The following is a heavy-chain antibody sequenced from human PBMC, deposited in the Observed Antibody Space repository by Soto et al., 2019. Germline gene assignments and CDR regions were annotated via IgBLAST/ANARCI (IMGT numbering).Heavy chain of an antibody. D-gene: IGHD6-19*01. J-gene: IGHJ4*02. CDR2: IYYSGST. CDR3: ARHRIAVAGTRSFDY. V-gene: IGHV4-39*01. Sequence: QLQLQESGPGLVKPSETLSLTCTVSGGSISSSSYYWGWIRQPPGKGLEWIGSIYYSGSTYYNPSLKCRVTISVDTSKNQFSLKLSSVTAADTAVYYCARHRIAVAGTRSFDYWGQGTLVTVSS. CDR1: GGSISSSSYY.